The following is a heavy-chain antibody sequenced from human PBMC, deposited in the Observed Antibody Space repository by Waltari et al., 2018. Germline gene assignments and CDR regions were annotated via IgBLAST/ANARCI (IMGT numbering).Heavy chain of an antibody. Sequence: QVQLVQSGAEVKKPGSSVKVSCKASGGTFSSYAISWVRQAPGQGLEWMGGIIPIFGTANYAQKFQGRVTITTDESASTAYMELSSLRSEDTAVYYCASFTMITFGGVIVKRYYYYGMDVWGQGTTVTVSS. CDR3: ASFTMITFGGVIVKRYYYYGMDV. CDR2: IIPIFGTA. CDR1: GGTFSSYA. V-gene: IGHV1-69*05. J-gene: IGHJ6*02. D-gene: IGHD3-16*02.